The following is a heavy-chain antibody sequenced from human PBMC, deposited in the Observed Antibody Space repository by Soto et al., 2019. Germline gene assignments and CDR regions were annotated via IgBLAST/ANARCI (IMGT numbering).Heavy chain of an antibody. CDR2: IYPGDSDT. CDR3: ARRDCSGGSCYSDYFDY. Sequence: PGESLKISCKGSGYSFTSYWIGWVRQMPGKGLEWMGIIYPGDSDTRYSPSFQGQVTISADNSISTAYLQWSSRRASDTAMYYCARRDCSGGSCYSDYFDYSGQGTLVTVPQ. D-gene: IGHD2-15*01. CDR1: GYSFTSYW. J-gene: IGHJ4*02. V-gene: IGHV5-51*01.